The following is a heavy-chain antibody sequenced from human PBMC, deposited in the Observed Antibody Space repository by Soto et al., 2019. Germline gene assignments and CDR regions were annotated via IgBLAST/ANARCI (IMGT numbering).Heavy chain of an antibody. CDR3: AKDRNYPRDQFHY. J-gene: IGHJ4*02. CDR1: GFTFSTYA. D-gene: IGHD1-7*01. Sequence: GSLRLSCAASGFTFSTYALSWVRQAPGKGLEWVSAISANGQGIYYADSVRGRFTISRDNSKNTIFLRMDSLRAEDTAVYYCAKDRNYPRDQFHYWGQGTLVTVSS. CDR2: ISANGQGI. V-gene: IGHV3-23*01.